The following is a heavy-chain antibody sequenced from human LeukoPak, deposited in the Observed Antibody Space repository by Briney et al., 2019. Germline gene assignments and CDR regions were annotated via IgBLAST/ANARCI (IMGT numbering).Heavy chain of an antibody. CDR2: IYYTGST. V-gene: IGHV4-59*01. Sequence: SETLSLTCTVSGGSIDSYYWSWIRQPPGKGLEWIGYIYYTGSTNYNPSLKSRVTISVDTSKNQFSLKLSSVTAADTAVYYCARVPDNWFDPWGQGTLVTVSS. CDR3: ARVPDNWFDP. CDR1: GGSIDSYY. J-gene: IGHJ5*02.